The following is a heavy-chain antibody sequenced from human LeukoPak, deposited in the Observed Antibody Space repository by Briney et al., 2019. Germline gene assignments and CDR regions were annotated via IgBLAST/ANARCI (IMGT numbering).Heavy chain of an antibody. D-gene: IGHD2-2*01. CDR1: GYTFTSYG. Sequence: ASVKLSCKASGYTFTSYGISWVRQAPGQRVEWMGWISAYNGNTNYAQKLQGRVTMTTDTSTSTAYMELRSLRSDDTAVYYCARDDCSSTSCYLYYFDYWGQGTLVTVSS. V-gene: IGHV1-18*01. CDR2: ISAYNGNT. CDR3: ARDDCSSTSCYLYYFDY. J-gene: IGHJ4*02.